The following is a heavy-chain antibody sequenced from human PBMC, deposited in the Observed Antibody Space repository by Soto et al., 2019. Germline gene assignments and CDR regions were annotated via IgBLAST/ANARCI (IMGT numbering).Heavy chain of an antibody. V-gene: IGHV4-4*02. CDR3: ARGRSDNWFDP. Sequence: QVQLQESGPGLVKPSGTLSLTCAVSGDSISTTNWWSWVRQPPGKGLEWIAEIYHSGSTKYNPSLQRRVTISVDKSKNQFSLKLRSVTAADTAGYYCARGRSDNWFDPWGQGTLVTVSS. J-gene: IGHJ5*02. CDR1: GDSISTTNW. CDR2: IYHSGST.